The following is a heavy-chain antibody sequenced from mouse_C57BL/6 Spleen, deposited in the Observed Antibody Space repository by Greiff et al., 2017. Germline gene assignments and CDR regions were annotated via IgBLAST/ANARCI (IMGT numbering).Heavy chain of an antibody. CDR1: GYTFTDYN. Sequence: VQLQQSGPELVKPGASVKIPCKASGYTFTDYNMDWVKQSHGKSLEWIGDINPNNGGTIYNQKFKGKATLTVDKSSSTAYMELRSLTSEDTAVYYCARRDLYDGSPFAYWGQGTLVTVSA. V-gene: IGHV1-18*01. D-gene: IGHD2-3*01. CDR2: INPNNGGT. J-gene: IGHJ3*01. CDR3: ARRDLYDGSPFAY.